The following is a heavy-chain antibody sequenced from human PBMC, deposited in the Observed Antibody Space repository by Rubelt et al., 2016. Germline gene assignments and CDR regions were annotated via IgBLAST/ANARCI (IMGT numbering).Heavy chain of an antibody. CDR2: IYYSGNT. CDR3: AGGGFNMIDWYFDL. Sequence: QVQLQESGPGLVKPSETLSLTCTVSGGSISSYYWSWIRQPPGKALEWIGYIYYSGNTHYSPSLKSRVTISVDTSKNPFSLKRSSVTAADTAVYYCAGGGFNMIDWYFDLWGRGTLVTVSS. CDR1: GGSISSYY. J-gene: IGHJ2*01. V-gene: IGHV4-59*01. D-gene: IGHD3-22*01.